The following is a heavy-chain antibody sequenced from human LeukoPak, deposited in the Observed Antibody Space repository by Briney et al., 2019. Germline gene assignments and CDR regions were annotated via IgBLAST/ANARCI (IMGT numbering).Heavy chain of an antibody. V-gene: IGHV4-34*01. CDR3: ARDGGIAAAAPYYYYYGMDV. D-gene: IGHD6-13*01. CDR2: INHSGST. CDR1: GGSFSGYY. J-gene: IGHJ6*02. Sequence: SETLSLTCAVYGGSFSGYYWSWIRQPPGKGLEWIGEINHSGSTNYNPSLKSRVTISVDTSKNQFSLKLSSVTAADTAVYYCARDGGIAAAAPYYYYYGMDVWGQGTTVTVSS.